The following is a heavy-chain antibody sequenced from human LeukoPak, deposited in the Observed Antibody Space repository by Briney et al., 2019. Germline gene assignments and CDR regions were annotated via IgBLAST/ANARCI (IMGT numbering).Heavy chain of an antibody. J-gene: IGHJ6*03. CDR3: ARGCGGDCYYYMDV. Sequence: PGGSLRLSCAASGFTFSRYSMNWLRRAPGKGMGWVSSISSSRSNICSADSVKGRFSISRDNAKNSLYLQMNSLRAEDTAVYYCARGCGGDCYYYMDVWGKGTTVIVSS. CDR1: GFTFSRYS. CDR2: ISSSRSNI. D-gene: IGHD2-21*01. V-gene: IGHV3-21*01.